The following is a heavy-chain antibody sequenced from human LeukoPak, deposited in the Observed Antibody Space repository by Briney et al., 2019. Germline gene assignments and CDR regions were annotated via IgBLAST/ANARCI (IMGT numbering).Heavy chain of an antibody. J-gene: IGHJ4*02. CDR2: IIPIFGTA. Sequence: SVTVSCTASGGTFSSYAISWVRQAPGQGLEWMGGIIPIFGTANYAQKFQGRVTITADESTSTAYMELSSLRSEDTAVYYCARGRYYDSSGYYSRIGFDYWGQGTLDTVSS. CDR1: GGTFSSYA. V-gene: IGHV1-69*13. CDR3: ARGRYYDSSGYYSRIGFDY. D-gene: IGHD3-22*01.